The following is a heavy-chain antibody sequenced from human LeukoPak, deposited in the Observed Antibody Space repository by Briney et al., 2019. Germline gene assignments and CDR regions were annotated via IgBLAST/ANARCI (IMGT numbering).Heavy chain of an antibody. CDR3: ARSDTAMGDFDY. CDR2: INHSGSI. Sequence: SETLSLTCAVYGGSFSGYYWSWIRQPPGKGLEWIGEINHSGSINYNPSLKSRVTISVDTSKNQFSLKLSSVTAADTAVYYCARSDTAMGDFDYWGQGTLVTVSS. CDR1: GGSFSGYY. V-gene: IGHV4-34*01. J-gene: IGHJ4*02. D-gene: IGHD5-18*01.